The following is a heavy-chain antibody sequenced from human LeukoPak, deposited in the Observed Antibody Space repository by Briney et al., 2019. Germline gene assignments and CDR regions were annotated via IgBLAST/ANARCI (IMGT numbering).Heavy chain of an antibody. D-gene: IGHD3-10*01. J-gene: IGHJ4*02. V-gene: IGHV1-2*02. CDR2: INPNSGGT. Sequence: GASVKVSCKASGYTFTGYYMHWVRQAPGQGLEWMGWINPNSGGTNYAQKFQGRVTMTRDTSISTAYMELSRLRSDDTAVYYCARDKFGGLFSFDYWGQGTLVTVSS. CDR1: GYTFTGYY. CDR3: ARDKFGGLFSFDY.